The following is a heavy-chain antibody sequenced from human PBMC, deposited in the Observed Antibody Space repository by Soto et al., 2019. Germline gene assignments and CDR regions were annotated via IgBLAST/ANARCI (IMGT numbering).Heavy chain of an antibody. D-gene: IGHD1-26*01. CDR2: INSDGSDT. CDR3: IRDYGEVGSTNAFDI. CDR1: GLTFSSYW. V-gene: IGHV3-74*01. J-gene: IGHJ3*02. Sequence: GGSLRLSCAASGLTFSSYWMHWVRQAPGKGLVWVSRINSDGSDTSYADFVEGRFTISRDNAKNTLYFQMNSLRAEDTAVYYCIRDYGEVGSTNAFDIWGQGTMVTVS.